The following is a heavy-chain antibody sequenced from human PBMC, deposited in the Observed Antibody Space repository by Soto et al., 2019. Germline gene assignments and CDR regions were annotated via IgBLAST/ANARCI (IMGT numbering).Heavy chain of an antibody. CDR2: ISSKSTNT. CDR1: GFTFSRYT. J-gene: IGHJ4*02. CDR3: ARGPLYYFDY. V-gene: IGHV3-21*02. Sequence: EVQLVESGGGLVKPGGSLRLSCEDSGFTFSRYTMNWVRRAPGKGLEWVSSISSKSTNTHYADSVRGRFTISRDNAKRSLYLQMNSLRAEDTAVYYCARGPLYYFDYWGQGTLVTVSS.